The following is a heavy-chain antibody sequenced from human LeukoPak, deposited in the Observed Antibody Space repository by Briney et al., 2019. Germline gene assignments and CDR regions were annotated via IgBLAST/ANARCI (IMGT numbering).Heavy chain of an antibody. CDR3: ARKRFGGSGETHLGEYYFDY. CDR2: INWNGGST. D-gene: IGHD3-10*01. Sequence: GGSLRLSCAASGFTFDDYGMSWVRQAPGKGLEWVSGINWNGGSTGYADSVKGRFTISRDNAKNSLYLQMNSLRAEDTALYHCARKRFGGSGETHLGEYYFDYWGQGTLVTVSS. CDR1: GFTFDDYG. J-gene: IGHJ4*02. V-gene: IGHV3-20*01.